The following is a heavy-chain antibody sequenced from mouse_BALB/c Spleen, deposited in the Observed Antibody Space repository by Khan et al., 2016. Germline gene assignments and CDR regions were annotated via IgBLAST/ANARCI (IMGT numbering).Heavy chain of an antibody. CDR1: GYTFTSYN. J-gene: IGHJ2*01. CDR3: AREGLGRNYFDY. CDR2: IYPGNGDT. D-gene: IGHD4-1*01. V-gene: IGHV1-12*01. Sequence: QVQLKQPGAELVKPGASVKMSCKASGYTFTSYNMHWVKQTPGQGLEWIGAIYPGNGDTSYNQKFKGKATLTADKSSSTAYMQLSSLTSEDSAVYYCAREGLGRNYFDYWGQGTTLTVSS.